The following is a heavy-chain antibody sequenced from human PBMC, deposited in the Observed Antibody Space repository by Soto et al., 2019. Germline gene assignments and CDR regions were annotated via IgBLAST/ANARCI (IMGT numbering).Heavy chain of an antibody. CDR1: GGTFSSYT. J-gene: IGHJ6*02. CDR3: ARIKQLTFLDV. CDR2: IIPILGIA. Sequence: SVKVSCKASGGTFSSYTISWVRQAPGQGLEWMGRIIPILGIANYAQKFQGRVTMTADKSTSTAYMELSSLRSEDTAAYYCARIKQLTFLDVWGQATTLTVSS. D-gene: IGHD6-13*01. V-gene: IGHV1-69*02.